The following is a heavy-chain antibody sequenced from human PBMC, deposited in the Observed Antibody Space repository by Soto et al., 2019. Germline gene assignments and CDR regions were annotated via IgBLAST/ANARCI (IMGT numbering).Heavy chain of an antibody. D-gene: IGHD4-17*01. CDR3: AKAATTSGLDYYYYMDV. CDR1: GFTFSSYW. V-gene: IGHV3-74*01. J-gene: IGHJ6*03. CDR2: INSDGSST. Sequence: PGGSLRLSCAASGFTFSSYWMHWVRQAPGKGLVWVSRINSDGSSTSYADSVKGRFTISRDNAKNTLYLQMNSLRAEDTAVYYCAKAATTSGLDYYYYMDVWGKGTTVTVSS.